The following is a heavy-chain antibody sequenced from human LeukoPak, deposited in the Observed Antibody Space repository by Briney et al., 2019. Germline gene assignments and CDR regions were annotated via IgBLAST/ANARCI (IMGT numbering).Heavy chain of an antibody. J-gene: IGHJ4*02. CDR3: ASALYYYDSSGYSLGY. CDR1: GGTFSSYA. CDR2: IIPILGIA. D-gene: IGHD3-22*01. V-gene: IGHV1-69*04. Sequence: SVKVSCKASGGTFSSYAISWVRQAPGQGLEWMGRIIPILGIANYAQKFQGRVTITADKSTNTAYMELSSLRSEDTAVYYCASALYYYDSSGYSLGYWGQGTLVTVSS.